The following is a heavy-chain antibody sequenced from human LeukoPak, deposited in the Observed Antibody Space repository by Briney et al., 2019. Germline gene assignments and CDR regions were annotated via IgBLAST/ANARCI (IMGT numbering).Heavy chain of an antibody. CDR2: ISAYNGNT. J-gene: IGHJ4*02. V-gene: IGHV1-18*01. CDR1: GYTFINYG. D-gene: IGHD1-26*01. Sequence: DSVKVSCKASGYTFINYGITWVRQAPGQGLEWMGWISAYNGNTNYAQKLQGRVTMTADTSTSTAYMELGSLRSDDTAIYYCSRDYYSGSYYGDYWGQGTLVTVSS. CDR3: SRDYYSGSYYGDY.